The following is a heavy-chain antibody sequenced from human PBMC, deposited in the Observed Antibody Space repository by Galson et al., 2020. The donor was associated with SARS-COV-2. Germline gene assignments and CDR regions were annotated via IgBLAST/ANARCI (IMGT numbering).Heavy chain of an antibody. CDR3: ARETGDYYDSSGYYPGGYFDY. J-gene: IGHJ4*02. Sequence: LSLTCAASGFPFSSYAMYWVRQAPGRGLEWVAVISYDGSNNYYADSVKGRFTISRDNSKNTLYLQMNSLRAEDTAVYYCARETGDYYDSSGYYPGGYFDYWGQGTLVTVSS. CDR2: ISYDGSNN. D-gene: IGHD3-22*01. V-gene: IGHV3-30*01. CDR1: GFPFSSYA.